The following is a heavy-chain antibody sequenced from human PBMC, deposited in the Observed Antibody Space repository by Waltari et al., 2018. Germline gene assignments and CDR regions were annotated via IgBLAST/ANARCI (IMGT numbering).Heavy chain of an antibody. CDR1: GGTFSSYA. V-gene: IGHV1-69*02. CDR3: ARNVCTGCVCYPDY. J-gene: IGHJ4*02. CDR2: IIPNLGIA. Sequence: QFQLVQSWAEVKKPASSLKVSCKASGGTFSSYAISCVRQAPGQGLEWMVRIIPNLGIANYAPKFQGRGTITEEKYKSTAYMELSSLRSEDTAVYYCARNVCTGCVCYPDYWGQGNLVTVSS. D-gene: IGHD2-8*02.